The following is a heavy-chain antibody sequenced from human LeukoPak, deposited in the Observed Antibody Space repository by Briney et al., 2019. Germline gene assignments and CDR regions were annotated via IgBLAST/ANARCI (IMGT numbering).Heavy chain of an antibody. Sequence: PGRSLRLSCAASGFTFSGYDMHWVRQAPGKGLEWVALIRSDGSDKYYADSVKGRFTISRDNSKNTVFLQMNSLRAEDTAVYYCAKDIAAAGGPCACWGRGTLVTVSS. CDR1: GFTFSGYD. J-gene: IGHJ4*02. CDR3: AKDIAAAGGPCAC. CDR2: IRSDGSDK. D-gene: IGHD6-13*01. V-gene: IGHV3-33*06.